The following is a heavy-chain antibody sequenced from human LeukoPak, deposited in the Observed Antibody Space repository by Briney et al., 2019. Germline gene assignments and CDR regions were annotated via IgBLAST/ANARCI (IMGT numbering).Heavy chain of an antibody. Sequence: ASVKVSCKVSGYTLTELSMHWVRQAPGQGLEWMGWINPNSGGTNYAQKFQGRVTITRDTSASTAYMELSSLRSEDTAVYYCARSYDILTGYYWDWFDPWGQGTLVTVSS. CDR3: ARSYDILTGYYWDWFDP. CDR2: INPNSGGT. D-gene: IGHD3-9*01. J-gene: IGHJ5*02. CDR1: GYTLTELS. V-gene: IGHV1-2*02.